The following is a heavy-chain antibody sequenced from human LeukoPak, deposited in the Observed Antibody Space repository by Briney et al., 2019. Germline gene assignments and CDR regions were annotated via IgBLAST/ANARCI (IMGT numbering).Heavy chain of an antibody. D-gene: IGHD3-10*01. CDR1: GYSFTSYW. CDR3: ASSIIRGGYYYYMDV. Sequence: GESLKISCKGSGYSFTSYWIAWVRQMPGKGLGWMGIIYPGDSDTRYSPSFQGQVTTSADKSISTAYLQWSSLKASDTAVYYCASSIIRGGYYYYMDVWGKGTTVTVSS. CDR2: IYPGDSDT. J-gene: IGHJ6*03. V-gene: IGHV5-51*01.